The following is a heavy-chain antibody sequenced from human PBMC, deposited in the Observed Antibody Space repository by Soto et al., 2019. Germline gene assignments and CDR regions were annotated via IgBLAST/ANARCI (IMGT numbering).Heavy chain of an antibody. V-gene: IGHV1-18*01. Sequence: ASVKVSCKASGYTFTSYGISWVRQAPGQGLEWMGWISAYNGNTNYAQKLQGRVTMTTDTSTSTAYMELRSLRSDDTAVYYCARDLRITIFGVVITDAFDIGGQGTMVTVSS. CDR3: ARDLRITIFGVVITDAFDI. D-gene: IGHD3-3*01. J-gene: IGHJ3*02. CDR2: ISAYNGNT. CDR1: GYTFTSYG.